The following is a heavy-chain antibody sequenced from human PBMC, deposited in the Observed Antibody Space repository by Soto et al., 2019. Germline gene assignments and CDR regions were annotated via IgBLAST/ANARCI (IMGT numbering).Heavy chain of an antibody. D-gene: IGHD3-3*01. V-gene: IGHV1-18*01. CDR2: ISAYNGNT. CDR1: GYTFTSYG. CDR3: ARTYYDFWSGYLSWFDP. Sequence: ASVKVSCKASGYTFTSYGISWVRQAPGQGLEWMGWISAYNGNTNYAQKLQGRVTMTTDTSTSTAYMELRSLRSDDTAVYYCARTYYDFWSGYLSWFDPWGQGTLVTVSS. J-gene: IGHJ5*02.